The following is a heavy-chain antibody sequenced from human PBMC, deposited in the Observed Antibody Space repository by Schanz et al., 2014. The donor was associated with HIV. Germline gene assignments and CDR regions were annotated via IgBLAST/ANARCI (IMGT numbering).Heavy chain of an antibody. V-gene: IGHV3-30*03. D-gene: IGHD3-16*01. CDR1: GFNFNNYA. Sequence: QVQLVESGGGLEQPGGSLRLSCAASGFNFNNYAMTWVRQAPGKGLEWVAVISYDGTNKYFADSVKGRFTISRDNSKNTLYLQMNRLRAEDTAVYYCAIRTPMISFGAFDIWGRGTMVTVSS. CDR2: ISYDGTNK. CDR3: AIRTPMISFGAFDI. J-gene: IGHJ3*02.